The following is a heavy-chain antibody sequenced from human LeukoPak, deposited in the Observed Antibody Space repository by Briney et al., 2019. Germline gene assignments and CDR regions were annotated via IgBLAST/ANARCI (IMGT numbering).Heavy chain of an antibody. CDR1: GFTFSSHA. J-gene: IGHJ4*02. CDR2: ISYDGSNK. CDR3: ARDKSYFGSGNYHYFDS. D-gene: IGHD3-10*01. Sequence: GGSLRLSCAASGFTFSSHAMHWVRQAPGKGLEWVAVISYDGSNKYYADSVKGRFTISRDNSKNTVYLQMNSLRPEDTALYYCARDKSYFGSGNYHYFDSWGQGALVIVSS. V-gene: IGHV3-30*04.